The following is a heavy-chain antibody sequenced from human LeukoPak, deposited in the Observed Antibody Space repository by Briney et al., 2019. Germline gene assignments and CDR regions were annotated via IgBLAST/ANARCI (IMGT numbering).Heavy chain of an antibody. D-gene: IGHD1-26*01. Sequence: PSETLSLTFTVTGDSISGGTFYWRWVRQPPGQALEWIGSIHFNGNTYYNPSLKSPVTISVDMPKNQFSLNLSSVTVADTAVYYCAGRVGATIWTGLHFWGQGILVTVSS. CDR3: AGRVGATIWTGLHF. J-gene: IGHJ4*02. V-gene: IGHV4-39*01. CDR1: GDSISGGTFY. CDR2: IHFNGNT.